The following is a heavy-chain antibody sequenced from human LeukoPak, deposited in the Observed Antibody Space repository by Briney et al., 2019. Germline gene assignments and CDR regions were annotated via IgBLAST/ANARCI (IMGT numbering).Heavy chain of an antibody. J-gene: IGHJ4*02. V-gene: IGHV3-7*03. CDR2: IKSDGSEK. Sequence: GGSLRLSCAASGFTFNTYWMSWVRQSPGKGLEWVANIKSDGSEKHYVDSVRGRFTISRDNAKNSMYLQMNSLRAEDTALYYCAKEQLYTLLWFGESSFDYWGQGTLGTVSS. CDR3: AKEQLYTLLWFGESSFDY. D-gene: IGHD3-10*01. CDR1: GFTFNTYW.